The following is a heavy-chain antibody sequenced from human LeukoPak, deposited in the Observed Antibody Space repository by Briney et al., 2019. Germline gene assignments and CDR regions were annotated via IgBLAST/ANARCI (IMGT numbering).Heavy chain of an antibody. Sequence: ASVKVACKVSGYILTELSMHWVRQAPGEGLEWMGGFDPEDGETIYAQKFQGRVTMTQDTSTDTAYMALSRLRSDDTAVYYCARGRDVIAVAGTLFAYWGQGTLVTVSS. CDR3: ARGRDVIAVAGTLFAY. J-gene: IGHJ4*02. V-gene: IGHV1-24*01. CDR2: FDPEDGET. CDR1: GYILTELS. D-gene: IGHD6-19*01.